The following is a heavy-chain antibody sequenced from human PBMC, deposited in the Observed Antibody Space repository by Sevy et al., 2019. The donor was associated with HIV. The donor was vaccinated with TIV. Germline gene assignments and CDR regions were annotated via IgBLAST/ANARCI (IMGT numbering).Heavy chain of an antibody. V-gene: IGHV3-9*01. Sequence: GGSLRLSCAASGFTFDDYVMHWVRQAPGKGLEWVSGISWNSGSIGYADSVKGRFTISRDNAKNSRYLQMNSLRAEDTALYYCAKDIDSSNRYGMDVWGQGTTVTVSS. CDR3: AKDIDSSNRYGMDV. D-gene: IGHD6-13*01. J-gene: IGHJ6*02. CDR1: GFTFDDYV. CDR2: ISWNSGSI.